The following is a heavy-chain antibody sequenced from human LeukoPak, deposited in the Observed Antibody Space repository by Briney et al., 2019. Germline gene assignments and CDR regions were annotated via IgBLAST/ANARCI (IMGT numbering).Heavy chain of an antibody. CDR2: IKQDGSEK. V-gene: IGHV3-7*01. D-gene: IGHD6-13*01. Sequence: GGSLRLSCAASGFTFSSYWMSWVRQAPGKGLEWVANIKQDGSEKYYVDSVKGRFTISRDNAKNSPYLQMNSLRAEDTAVYYCARDSSSWYHYYYGMDVWGQGTTVTVSS. CDR3: ARDSSSWYHYYYGMDV. J-gene: IGHJ6*02. CDR1: GFTFSSYW.